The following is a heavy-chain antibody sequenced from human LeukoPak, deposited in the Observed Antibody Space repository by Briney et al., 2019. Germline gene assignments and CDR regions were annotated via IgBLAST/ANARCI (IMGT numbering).Heavy chain of an antibody. Sequence: GASVKVSCKASGGTFSSYAISWVRQAPGQGLEWMGGIIPIFGTANYAQKFQGRVTITADKSTSTAYMELSSLRSEDTAVYYCATDTSGGNDFWSGYSRWDVWGKGTTVTVSS. CDR1: GGTFSSYA. D-gene: IGHD3-3*01. CDR3: ATDTSGGNDFWSGYSRWDV. V-gene: IGHV1-69*06. J-gene: IGHJ6*04. CDR2: IIPIFGTA.